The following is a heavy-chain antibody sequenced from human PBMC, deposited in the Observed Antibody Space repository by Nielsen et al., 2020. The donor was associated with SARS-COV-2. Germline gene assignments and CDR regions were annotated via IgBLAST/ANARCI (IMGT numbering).Heavy chain of an antibody. CDR1: GGSFGGYY. D-gene: IGHD3/OR15-3a*01. V-gene: IGHV4-34*01. J-gene: IGHJ4*02. CDR3: ARESGLDTTDN. Sequence: SETLSPTFAVYGGSFGGYYWRWIGQPPGKGLEGIGEVNYRGGTNYNPSLKSRVTLSMDASKNQFSLKMSSVTAADTAVYYCARESGLDTTDNWGKVVLVTVS. CDR2: VNYRGGT.